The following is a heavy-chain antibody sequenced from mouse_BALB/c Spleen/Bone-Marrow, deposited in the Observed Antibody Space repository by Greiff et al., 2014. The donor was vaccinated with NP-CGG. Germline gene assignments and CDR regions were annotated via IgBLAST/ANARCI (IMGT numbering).Heavy chain of an antibody. CDR2: IDPANGNT. CDR1: GFNIKDTY. D-gene: IGHD2-1*01. Sequence: EVKLQESGAELVKPGASVKLSCTASGFNIKDTYMHWVKQRPEQGLEWIGRIDPANGNTKYDPKFQGKATITADTSSNTAYLQLSSLTSEDTAVYYCARLYGNYLFYAMDYWGQGTSVTVFS. J-gene: IGHJ4*01. CDR3: ARLYGNYLFYAMDY. V-gene: IGHV14-3*02.